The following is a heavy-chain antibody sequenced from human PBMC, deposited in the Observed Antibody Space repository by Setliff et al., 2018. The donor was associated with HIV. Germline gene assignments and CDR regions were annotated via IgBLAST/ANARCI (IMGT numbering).Heavy chain of an antibody. CDR3: AREGGLDYYDSSWHYSY. V-gene: IGHV4-39*07. J-gene: IGHJ4*02. Sequence: PSETLSLTCTVSGDSIDRTGYYWGWIRQPPGKGLEWIGIIHDNGRTYFDPSLQSRVTISVDTSKNQFSLKLSSVTAADTAVYYCAREGGLDYYDSSWHYSYWGQGTLVTVSS. CDR2: IHDNGRT. D-gene: IGHD3-22*01. CDR1: GDSIDRTGYY.